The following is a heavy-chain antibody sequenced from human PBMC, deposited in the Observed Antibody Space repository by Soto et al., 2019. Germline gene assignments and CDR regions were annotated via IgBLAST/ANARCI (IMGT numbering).Heavy chain of an antibody. Sequence: PSETLSLTCTVSGGSISSGGYYWSWIRQHPGKGLEWIGYIYYSGSTYYNPSLKSRVTISVDTSKNQFSLKLSSVTAADTAVYYCARETLGIAAAGNSDYWGQGTLVTVSS. CDR1: GGSISSGGYY. CDR3: ARETLGIAAAGNSDY. V-gene: IGHV4-31*03. CDR2: IYYSGST. D-gene: IGHD6-13*01. J-gene: IGHJ4*02.